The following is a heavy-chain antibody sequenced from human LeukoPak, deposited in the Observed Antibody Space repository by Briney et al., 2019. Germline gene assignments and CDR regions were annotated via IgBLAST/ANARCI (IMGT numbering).Heavy chain of an antibody. CDR2: ISSRSSYI. Sequence: PGGSLRLSCSASGFTFSYYSMNWVRQAPGKGLEWVASISSRSSYIYCEDSLKGRFTISRDNAKYSLYLQMTGLRVEDTAMYFCARDLGDIVLEPPSIHFDLWGRGTLVTVSS. D-gene: IGHD3-16*01. V-gene: IGHV3-21*01. CDR1: GFTFSYYS. CDR3: ARDLGDIVLEPPSIHFDL. J-gene: IGHJ2*01.